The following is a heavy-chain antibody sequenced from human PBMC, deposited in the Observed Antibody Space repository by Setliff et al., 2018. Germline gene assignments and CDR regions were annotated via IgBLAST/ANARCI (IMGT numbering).Heavy chain of an antibody. CDR2: IIPLYRST. D-gene: IGHD4-17*01. CDR3: ARASPAGFGDYYYYYYMDV. J-gene: IGHJ6*03. Sequence: SVKVSCKASGDPFNAYGVSWVRQAPGQGLEWMGGIIPLYRSTNYAQKFQGRVTITRDTSATTVYMELSSLRSEDTAVYYCARASPAGFGDYYYYYYMDVWGKGTTVTVSS. V-gene: IGHV1-69*05. CDR1: GDPFNAYG.